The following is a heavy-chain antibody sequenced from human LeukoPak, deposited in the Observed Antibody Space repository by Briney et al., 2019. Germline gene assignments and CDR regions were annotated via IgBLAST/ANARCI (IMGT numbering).Heavy chain of an antibody. V-gene: IGHV3-23*01. J-gene: IGHJ5*02. CDR1: GFTFSNFA. D-gene: IGHD1-26*01. Sequence: GASLRLSCAASGFTFSNFAMNWVRQAPGKGLEWVSAISGSGGNTYYADSVKGRFTISRDNSKNTLYLQMNSLRAEDTAVYYCASSPSRSFGLKFDPWGQGTLVTVSS. CDR3: ASSPSRSFGLKFDP. CDR2: ISGSGGNT.